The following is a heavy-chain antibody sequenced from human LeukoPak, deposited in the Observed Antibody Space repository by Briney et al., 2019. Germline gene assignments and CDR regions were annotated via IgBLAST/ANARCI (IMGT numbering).Heavy chain of an antibody. D-gene: IGHD2-15*01. V-gene: IGHV4-4*07. CDR3: ARDRYCSGGSCYVDY. Sequence: SETLSLTCTVSGGSISSYYWSWIRQPAGKGLEWIGRIYTSGSTNYNPSLKSRVTMSVDTSKNQFSLKLSSVTAVDTAVYYCARDRYCSGGSCYVDYWGQGTLVTVSS. CDR2: IYTSGST. CDR1: GGSISSYY. J-gene: IGHJ4*02.